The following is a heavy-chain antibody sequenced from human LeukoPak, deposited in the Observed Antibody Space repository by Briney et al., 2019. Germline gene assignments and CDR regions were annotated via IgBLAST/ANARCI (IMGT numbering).Heavy chain of an antibody. CDR1: GGSISSYY. D-gene: IGHD6-19*01. Sequence: SETLSLTCTISGGSISSYYWSWIRQPPGKGLEWIGYIYYSGSTNYNPSLKSRVTILVDTSKNQFSLKLNSVTAADTAVYYCARLRKTVAGSVDYWGQGTLVTVSS. CDR3: ARLRKTVAGSVDY. CDR2: IYYSGST. V-gene: IGHV4-59*01. J-gene: IGHJ4*02.